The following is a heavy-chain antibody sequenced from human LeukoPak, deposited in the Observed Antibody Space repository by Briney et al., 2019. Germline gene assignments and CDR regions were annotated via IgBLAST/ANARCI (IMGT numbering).Heavy chain of an antibody. V-gene: IGHV4-34*01. CDR3: ARGGGYYYMDV. Sequence: SETLSLTCAVYGGSFSGYYWSWIRQPPGKGLEWIGEINHSGSTNYNPSPKSRVTISVDTSKNQFSLKVSSVTAADTAVYYCARGGGYYYMDVWGKGTTVTVSS. CDR2: INHSGST. D-gene: IGHD3-10*01. CDR1: GGSFSGYY. J-gene: IGHJ6*03.